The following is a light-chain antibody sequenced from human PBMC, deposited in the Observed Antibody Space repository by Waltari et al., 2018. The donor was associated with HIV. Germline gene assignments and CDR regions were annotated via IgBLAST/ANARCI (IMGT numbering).Light chain of an antibody. CDR3: SSYAGSNNYVV. J-gene: IGLJ2*01. CDR1: SSDVGGYNY. CDR2: EVT. V-gene: IGLV2-8*01. Sequence: QSALTQPPSASGSPGQPVTIACTGTSSDVGGYNYVSWYQQNPGKAPKLMIYEVTKRPPGVPDRFSGAKSGNTASLTVSGLQAEDEADYYCSSYAGSNNYVVFGGGTRLTVL.